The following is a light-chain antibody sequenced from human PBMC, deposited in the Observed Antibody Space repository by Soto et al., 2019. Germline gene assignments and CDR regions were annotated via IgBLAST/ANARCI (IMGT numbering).Light chain of an antibody. CDR2: DAS. V-gene: IGKV3-11*01. CDR1: QSVDSF. Sequence: EIVLTQSPATLSLSPGERATLSCRASQSVDSFLAWYQQKPGQPPRLLIYDASKRANGIPARFSGSGSGTDFALTISILEPERFAIYHSQQRSTGLTFGGGTKVEIE. CDR3: QQRSTGLT. J-gene: IGKJ4*01.